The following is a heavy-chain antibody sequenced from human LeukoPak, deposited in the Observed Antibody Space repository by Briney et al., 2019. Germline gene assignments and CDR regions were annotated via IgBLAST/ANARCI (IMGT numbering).Heavy chain of an antibody. CDR3: VKGAGFGHH. V-gene: IGHV3-23*01. CDR2: ISGSGDVT. Sequence: PGGSLRLSCAASGFSISNNGISWVRQAPGKRLEWVSGISGSGDVTWYADPVKGRFTIYRDNSKNTLYLQMSSLRAEDSALYYCVKGAGFGHHWGQGTLVTVSS. D-gene: IGHD3-10*01. J-gene: IGHJ5*02. CDR1: GFSISNNG.